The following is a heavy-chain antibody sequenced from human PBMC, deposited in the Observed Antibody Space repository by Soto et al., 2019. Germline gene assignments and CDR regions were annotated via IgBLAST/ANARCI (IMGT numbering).Heavy chain of an antibody. D-gene: IGHD4-17*01. CDR2: IYYSGST. J-gene: IGHJ4*02. CDR3: AREGASTVGSDSFFDY. V-gene: IGHV4-59*01. CDR1: GGSISSYY. Sequence: TAETQSVTCTVSGGSISSYYWSWIRQPPGKGLEWIAYIYYSGSTNYNPSLKSRVTISVDTSKNQFSLKLSSVTAADTAVYYCAREGASTVGSDSFFDYWGQGTLVTVS.